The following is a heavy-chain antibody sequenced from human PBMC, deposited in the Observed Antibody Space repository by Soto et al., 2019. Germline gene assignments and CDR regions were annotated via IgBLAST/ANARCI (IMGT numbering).Heavy chain of an antibody. V-gene: IGHV5-10-1*01. CDR2: IDPSDSYT. Sequence: PVESLKISCKGSGYSFTSYWISWVRQMPWKGLEWMGRIDPSDSYTNYSPSFQGHVTISADKSISTAYLQWSSLKASDTAMYYCARQGGITIFGVVRPYYGMDVWGQGTTVTVSS. CDR3: ARQGGITIFGVVRPYYGMDV. J-gene: IGHJ6*02. CDR1: GYSFTSYW. D-gene: IGHD3-3*01.